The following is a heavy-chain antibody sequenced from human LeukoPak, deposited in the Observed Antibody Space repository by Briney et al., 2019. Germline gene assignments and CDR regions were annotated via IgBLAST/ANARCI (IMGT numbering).Heavy chain of an antibody. D-gene: IGHD5-18*01. Sequence: SETLSLTCAVYSGSFSGYYWSWIRQPPGKGLEWIGEINHSGSTNYNPSLKSRVTISVDTSKNQFSLKLSSVTAADTAVYYCARGRGKYSYGSFRPPRPTWFDPWGQGTLVTVSS. CDR3: ARGRGKYSYGSFRPPRPTWFDP. CDR2: INHSGST. CDR1: SGSFSGYY. V-gene: IGHV4-34*01. J-gene: IGHJ5*02.